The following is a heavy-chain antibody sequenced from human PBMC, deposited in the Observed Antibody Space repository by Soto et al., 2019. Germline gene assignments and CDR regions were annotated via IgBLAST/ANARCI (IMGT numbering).Heavy chain of an antibody. CDR3: ARDMIGDILPTYYKVYYYAMDV. CDR1: GFIFDDYA. D-gene: IGHD3-9*01. Sequence: EVQLVESGGGLVQPGRSLRLSCAASGFIFDDYAMHWVRQAPGKGLEWVSGISWDSGSIIYADAVKGRFVISRDNANNSLYLQMNSLRAEDTALYYCARDMIGDILPTYYKVYYYAMDVWGQGTTVTVSS. J-gene: IGHJ6*02. V-gene: IGHV3-9*01. CDR2: ISWDSGSI.